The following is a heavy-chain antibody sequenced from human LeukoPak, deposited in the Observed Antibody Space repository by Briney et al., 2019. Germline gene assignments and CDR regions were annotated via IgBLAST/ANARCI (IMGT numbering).Heavy chain of an antibody. J-gene: IGHJ3*02. CDR3: ARDSYSMVRGVKINAFDI. CDR1: GFTFSSYW. Sequence: GGSLRPSCAASGFTFSSYWMSWVRQAPGKGLEWVANIKQDGSEKYYVDSVKGRFTISRDNAKNSLYLQMNSLRAEDTAVYYCARDSYSMVRGVKINAFDIWGQGTMVTVSS. CDR2: IKQDGSEK. V-gene: IGHV3-7*01. D-gene: IGHD3-10*01.